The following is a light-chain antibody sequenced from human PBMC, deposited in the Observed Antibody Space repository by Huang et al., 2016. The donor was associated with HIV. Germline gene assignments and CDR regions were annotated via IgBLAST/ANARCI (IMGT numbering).Light chain of an antibody. CDR3: QQYNNWVT. Sequence: EIVMTQSPATLSVSPGERPTLSCRASQRVSSNLAWYHQQPGPAPRPLIYGASTTATGIPPRFSGSGSGTEFTLTISSLQSEDFAVYYCQQYNNWVTFGPGTKVDIK. CDR1: QRVSSN. V-gene: IGKV3-15*01. J-gene: IGKJ3*01. CDR2: GAS.